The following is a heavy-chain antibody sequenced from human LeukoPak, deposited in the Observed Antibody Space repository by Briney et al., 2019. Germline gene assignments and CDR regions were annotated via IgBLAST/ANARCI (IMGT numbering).Heavy chain of an antibody. D-gene: IGHD5-12*01. CDR2: INPNSGGT. Sequence: GASVKVSCKASGYTFTGYYMHWVRQAPGQGLEWMGWINPNSGGTNYAQKFQGRVTMTRDTSISTAYMELSRLRSDDTAVYYCARLYSGYGNYYYYMDVWGKGTTVTVSS. V-gene: IGHV1-2*02. CDR1: GYTFTGYY. CDR3: ARLYSGYGNYYYYMDV. J-gene: IGHJ6*03.